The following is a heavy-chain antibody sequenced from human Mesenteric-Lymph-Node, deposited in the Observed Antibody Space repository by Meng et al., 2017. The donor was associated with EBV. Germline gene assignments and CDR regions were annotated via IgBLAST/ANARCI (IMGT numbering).Heavy chain of an antibody. J-gene: IGHJ4*02. CDR3: ARRLHYYGSLGS. D-gene: IGHD3-10*01. CDR1: GGAISSDN. V-gene: IGHV4-39*01. CDR2: TGTS. Sequence: LRGPGPGLVKPSETLSLTCTISGGAISSDNWAWIRQPPGKGLEWIGDTGTSYYNPSLKNRVTISVDTSNQFSLKLSSVTAADTAVYYCARRLHYYGSLGSWGQGTLVTVSS.